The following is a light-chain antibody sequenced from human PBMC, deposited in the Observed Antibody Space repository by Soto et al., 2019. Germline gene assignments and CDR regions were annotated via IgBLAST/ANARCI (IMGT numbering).Light chain of an antibody. CDR3: KHYNSAPLT. Sequence: DIQMTQSPSTLSGSVGDRVTITCRASQTISSWLAWYQQKPGKAPKLLIYKASTLKSGVPSRFSGSGSGTEFTLTISSLQPDDFATYYCKHYNSAPLTCGGGTKVEIK. J-gene: IGKJ4*01. V-gene: IGKV1-5*03. CDR2: KAS. CDR1: QTISSW.